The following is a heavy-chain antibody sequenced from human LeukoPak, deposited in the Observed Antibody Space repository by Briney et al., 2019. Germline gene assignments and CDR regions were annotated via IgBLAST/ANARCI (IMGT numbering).Heavy chain of an antibody. D-gene: IGHD5-12*01. V-gene: IGHV4-39*01. CDR2: IFYRGST. CDR1: GGSISSSSYY. CDR3: ARGGYSHFDY. Sequence: PSETLSLTCSVSGGSISSSSYYWGWIRQPPGKGLEWIGSIFYRGSTYYNPSLESRVTMSVDTSKNQFSLKLNSVTAADMAVYYCARGGYSHFDYWGQGTPVTLSS. J-gene: IGHJ4*02.